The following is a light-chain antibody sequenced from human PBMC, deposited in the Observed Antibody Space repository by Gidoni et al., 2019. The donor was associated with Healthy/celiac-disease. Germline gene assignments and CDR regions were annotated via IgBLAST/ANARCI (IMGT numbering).Light chain of an antibody. Sequence: DIQMTQSPSTLSASVGDRVTITSRASQSISSWLAWYQQKPGKAPMLLIYDASSLESGVPSRFSGSGSVTEFTLTISSLQPDAFATYFCQQYRGTFGQGTKLEIK. CDR1: QSISSW. CDR3: QQYRGT. CDR2: DAS. V-gene: IGKV1-5*01. J-gene: IGKJ2*01.